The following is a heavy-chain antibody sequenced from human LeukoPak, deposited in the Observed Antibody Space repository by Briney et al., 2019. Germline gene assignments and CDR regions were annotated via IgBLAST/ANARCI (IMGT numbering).Heavy chain of an antibody. CDR2: INPNSGGT. CDR3: ARVVRGVKINWFDP. CDR1: GYTFTGYY. Sequence: ASVKVSCKASGYTFTGYYMHWVRQAPGQGLEWMGWINPNSGGTNYAQKLQGRVTMTTDTSTSTAYMELRSLRSDDTAVYYCARVVRGVKINWFDPWGQGTLVTVSS. D-gene: IGHD3-10*01. J-gene: IGHJ5*02. V-gene: IGHV1-2*02.